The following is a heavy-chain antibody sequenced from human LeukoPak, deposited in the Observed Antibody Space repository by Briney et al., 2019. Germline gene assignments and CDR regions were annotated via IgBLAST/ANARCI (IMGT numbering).Heavy chain of an antibody. Sequence: SETLSLTCTVSGGSISSSSYYWGWIRQPPGKGLEWIGSIYHSGSTYYNPSLKSRVTISVDTSKNQFSLKLTSVTAADTAMYYCASQRITDFGVVIPRGFDSWGQGTLVPVSS. CDR2: IYHSGST. D-gene: IGHD3-3*01. J-gene: IGHJ4*02. V-gene: IGHV4-39*07. CDR1: GGSISSSSYY. CDR3: ASQRITDFGVVIPRGFDS.